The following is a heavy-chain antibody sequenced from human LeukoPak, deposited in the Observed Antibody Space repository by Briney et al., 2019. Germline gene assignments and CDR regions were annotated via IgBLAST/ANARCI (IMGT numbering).Heavy chain of an antibody. D-gene: IGHD6-19*01. CDR3: AGDHTSGWYYFDY. V-gene: IGHV3-64*01. J-gene: IGHJ4*02. Sequence: GRSLRLSCVASGFTFSSYTMHWVRQAPGKGLEYVSGITSNGGSTYYANSVKGRFTISRDNSKNTLYLQMGSLRAEDMAVYYCAGDHTSGWYYFDYWGLGTLVTVSS. CDR1: GFTFSSYT. CDR2: ITSNGGST.